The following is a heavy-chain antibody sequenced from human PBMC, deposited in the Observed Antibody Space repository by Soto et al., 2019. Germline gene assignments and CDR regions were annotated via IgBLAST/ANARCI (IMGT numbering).Heavy chain of an antibody. V-gene: IGHV4-39*01. CDR2: MSYSRST. Sequence: SETLSLTCFVSGGSISSNNYYWGWIRQPPGKGLEWIGSMSYSRSTYYNPSLKSRVTISVDTSKNQFSLKLTSVTAADTAVYYCASYLRLINWGGGYFDYWGQGPLVTVSS. CDR1: GGSISSNNYY. J-gene: IGHJ4*02. D-gene: IGHD7-27*01. CDR3: ASYLRLINWGGGYFDY.